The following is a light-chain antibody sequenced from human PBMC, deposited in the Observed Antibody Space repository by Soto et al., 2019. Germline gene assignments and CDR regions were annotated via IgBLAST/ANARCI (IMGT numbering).Light chain of an antibody. CDR1: QSVTSSY. V-gene: IGKV3-20*01. CDR2: GAS. Sequence: EVVLTQSPGSLSLSPGERDTLSCRASQSVTSSYLAWYQQKPGQAPRLLIYGASIRATGIPDRFSGSGSGADFTLTISRLEPEDFALFYCQHSDSLSYSFGQGTKLEI. J-gene: IGKJ2*01. CDR3: QHSDSLSYS.